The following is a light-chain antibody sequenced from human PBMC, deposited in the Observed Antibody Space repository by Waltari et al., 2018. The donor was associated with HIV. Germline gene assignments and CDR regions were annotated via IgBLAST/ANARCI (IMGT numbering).Light chain of an antibody. Sequence: QSALPLPPSASGSPGQSVTIYCTATSSDLGDYDYVSWYQHQPGEAPKLLIYEVLKRPSGVPHRFSGSKAGNTASLTVSGLQAEDEADYYCSSYGGNSNVIFGGGTKLTVL. V-gene: IGLV2-8*01. J-gene: IGLJ2*01. CDR1: SSDLGDYDY. CDR3: SSYGGNSNVI. CDR2: EVL.